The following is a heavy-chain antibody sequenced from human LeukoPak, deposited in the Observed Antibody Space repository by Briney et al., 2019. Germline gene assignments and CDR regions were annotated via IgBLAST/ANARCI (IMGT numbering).Heavy chain of an antibody. CDR3: ATLLRFLEWGDYDY. V-gene: IGHV1-69*06. Sequence: GSSVKVSCKASGGTFSSYAISWVRQAPGQGLEWMGGIIPIFGTANYAQKFQGRVTMTEDTSTDTAYMELSSLRSEDTAVYYCATLLRFLEWGDYDYWGQGTLVTVSS. CDR2: IIPIFGTA. D-gene: IGHD3-3*01. CDR1: GGTFSSYA. J-gene: IGHJ4*02.